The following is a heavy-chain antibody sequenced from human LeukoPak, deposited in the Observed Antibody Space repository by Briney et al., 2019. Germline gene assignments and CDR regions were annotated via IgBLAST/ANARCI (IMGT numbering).Heavy chain of an antibody. CDR2: IYYSGST. D-gene: IGHD3-22*01. Sequence: NPSETLSLTYTVSGGSISSYYWSWIRQPPGKGLEWIGYIYYSGSTNYNPSLKSRVTISVDTSKNQFSLKLSSVTAADTAVYYCAIHPIYYDSSGYYTDYWGQGTLVTVSS. CDR1: GGSISSYY. V-gene: IGHV4-59*01. CDR3: AIHPIYYDSSGYYTDY. J-gene: IGHJ4*02.